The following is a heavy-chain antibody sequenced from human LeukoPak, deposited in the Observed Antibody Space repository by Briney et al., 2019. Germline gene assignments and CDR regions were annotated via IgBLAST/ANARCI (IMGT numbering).Heavy chain of an antibody. Sequence: GESLKISSKGSGYSFTSYWISWVRQMPGKGLEWMGRIDPSDSYTNYSPSFQGHVTISADKSISTAYLQWSSLKASDTAMYYCARQAVYYDSSGYEGNFDYWGQGTLVTVSS. D-gene: IGHD3-22*01. CDR2: IDPSDSYT. CDR1: GYSFTSYW. J-gene: IGHJ4*02. CDR3: ARQAVYYDSSGYEGNFDY. V-gene: IGHV5-10-1*01.